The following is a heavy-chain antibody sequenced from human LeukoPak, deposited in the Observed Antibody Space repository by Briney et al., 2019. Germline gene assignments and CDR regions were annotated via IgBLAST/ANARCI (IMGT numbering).Heavy chain of an antibody. V-gene: IGHV4-4*02. D-gene: IGHD3-22*01. CDR2: MYLSGTT. CDR1: GDSINSLDL. CDR3: AGLVGRYSSGLYYYYFDY. J-gene: IGHJ4*02. Sequence: SETLSLTCTVSGDSINSLDLWSWVRQPPGKGLEWIGEMYLSGTTHSNPSVKSRVTISIDKSKNQLFLNLNSVTAADTAVYYCAGLVGRYSSGLYYYYFDYWGQGTLVTVSS.